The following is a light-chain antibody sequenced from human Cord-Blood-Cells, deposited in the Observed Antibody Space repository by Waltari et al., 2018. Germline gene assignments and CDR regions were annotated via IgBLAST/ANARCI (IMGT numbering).Light chain of an antibody. CDR3: QQSYSTPYT. V-gene: IGKV1-39*01. CDR1: QSISSY. Sequence: DIQLTHSPSSLSESLGYRVTITCRASQSISSYLNWYQHKPGKAPKLLIYAASSLQSGFPSRFSGSGFGTDFTRTISSLQPEDFATCYCQQSYSTPYTFGQGTKLEIK. J-gene: IGKJ2*01. CDR2: AAS.